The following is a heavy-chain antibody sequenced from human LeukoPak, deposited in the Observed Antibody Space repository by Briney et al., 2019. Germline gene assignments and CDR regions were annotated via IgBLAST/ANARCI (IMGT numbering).Heavy chain of an antibody. J-gene: IGHJ4*02. D-gene: IGHD6-13*01. V-gene: IGHV4-39*02. CDR2: IYYSGST. CDR1: GDSISTSSYY. Sequence: PSETLSLTCSVSGDSISTSSYYWGWIRQPPGKGLEWIGTIYYSGSTYYNPSLTSRVTISVDTSKNQFSLKLSSVTAAGTAVYYCARDVVAAAGTWDYWGQGTLVTVSS. CDR3: ARDVVAAAGTWDY.